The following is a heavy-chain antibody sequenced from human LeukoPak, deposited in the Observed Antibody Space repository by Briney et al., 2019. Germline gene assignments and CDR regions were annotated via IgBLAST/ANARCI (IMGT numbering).Heavy chain of an antibody. V-gene: IGHV3-23*01. D-gene: IGHD1-1*01. CDR3: AKSRLEGSYRPDS. CDR2: IRNSGDST. Sequence: GGSLRLSCAASGFTFSNYAMSWVRQAAGKGLEWVAGIRNSGDSTYYADSVKGRFTISRDNSKNTLYLQMNSLRAEDTAVYYCAKSRLEGSYRPDSWGQGTLVTVSS. CDR1: GFTFSNYA. J-gene: IGHJ4*02.